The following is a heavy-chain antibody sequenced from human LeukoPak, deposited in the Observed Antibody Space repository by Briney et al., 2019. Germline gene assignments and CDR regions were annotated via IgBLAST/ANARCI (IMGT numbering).Heavy chain of an antibody. V-gene: IGHV3-30*18. CDR1: GFTFSSSG. CDR3: AEDRSGGHLAYYGMDV. D-gene: IGHD3-10*01. CDR2: ISYDGGNE. Sequence: SGGSLRLSCAASGFTFSSSGMHWVRQAPGKGREGVAVISYDGGNEYYADSVKGRITISRDNSKNTLFLQMNSLRAEDTAVYYCAEDRSGGHLAYYGMDVWGQGTTVTVSS. J-gene: IGHJ6*02.